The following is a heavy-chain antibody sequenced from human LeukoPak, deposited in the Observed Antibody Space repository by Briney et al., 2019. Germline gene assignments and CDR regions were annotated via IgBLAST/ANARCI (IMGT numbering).Heavy chain of an antibody. CDR1: GYTLTELS. J-gene: IGHJ4*02. CDR3: ATETYCTNGVCYRKYYFDY. V-gene: IGHV1-24*01. Sequence: ASVKVSCKVSGYTLTELSMHWVRQAPGKGLEWMGGFDPEDGETIYAQKFQGRVTMTEDTPTDTAYMELSSLRSEGTAVYYCATETYCTNGVCYRKYYFDYWGQGTLVTVSS. D-gene: IGHD2-8*01. CDR2: FDPEDGET.